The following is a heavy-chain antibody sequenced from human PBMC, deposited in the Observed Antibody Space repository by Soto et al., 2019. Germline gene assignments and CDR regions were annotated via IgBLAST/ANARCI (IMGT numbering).Heavy chain of an antibody. CDR1: GFTFNSAW. D-gene: IGHD6-19*01. CDR2: VKTTTEGGTT. Sequence: GSLRLSCAASGFTFNSAWMNWVRQAPGKGLEWVGRVKTTTEGGTTDYVAPVKGRFTISRDDSKNTLYLQMSSLKTEDTAVYYCTRISATGWSWGHGTLVTVSS. CDR3: TRISATGWS. V-gene: IGHV3-15*07. J-gene: IGHJ5*01.